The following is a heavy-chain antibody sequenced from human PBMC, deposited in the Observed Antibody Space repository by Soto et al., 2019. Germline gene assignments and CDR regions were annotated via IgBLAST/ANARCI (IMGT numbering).Heavy chain of an antibody. CDR1: GGTFSSYA. CDR2: IIPIFGTA. D-gene: IGHD6-13*01. Sequence: QVQLVQSGAEVKKPGSSVKVSCKASGGTFSSYAISWVRQAPGQGLEWMGGIIPIFGTANYAQKFQGRVTITADESTSTGYMELSSLRSEDTAVYYCGRSWYYYYGMDVWGQWTTVTVSS. CDR3: GRSWYYYYGMDV. J-gene: IGHJ6*02. V-gene: IGHV1-69*01.